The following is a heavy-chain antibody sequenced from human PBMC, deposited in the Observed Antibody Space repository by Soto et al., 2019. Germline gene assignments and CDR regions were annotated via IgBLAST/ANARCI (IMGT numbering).Heavy chain of an antibody. CDR3: AGLTGDGYYYYYYGMDV. Sequence: TSETLSLTCTVSGGSISSYYWSWIRQPPGKGLEWIGYIYYSGSTNYNPSLKSRVTISVDTSKNQFSLKLSSVTAADTAGYYCAGLTGDGYYYYYYGMDVWGQGTTVTVSS. D-gene: IGHD7-27*01. CDR2: IYYSGST. CDR1: GGSISSYY. J-gene: IGHJ6*02. V-gene: IGHV4-59*01.